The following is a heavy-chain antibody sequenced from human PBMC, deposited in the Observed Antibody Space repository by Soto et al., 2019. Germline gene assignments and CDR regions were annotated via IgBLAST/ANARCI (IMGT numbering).Heavy chain of an antibody. Sequence: PSETLSLTCAVYGGSFSGYYWSWIRQPPGKGLEWIGEINHSGSTNYNPSLKSRVTISVDTSKNQFSLKLSSVTAADTAVYYCARSRRVYAFDIWGQGTMVTVSS. J-gene: IGHJ3*02. D-gene: IGHD2-2*01. CDR3: ARSRRVYAFDI. CDR2: INHSGST. CDR1: GGSFSGYY. V-gene: IGHV4-34*01.